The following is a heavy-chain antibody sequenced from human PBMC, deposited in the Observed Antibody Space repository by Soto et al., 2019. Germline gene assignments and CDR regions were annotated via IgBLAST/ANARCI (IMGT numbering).Heavy chain of an antibody. CDR3: ARGVRWGQLVRSYFDY. D-gene: IGHD6-13*01. V-gene: IGHV4-31*03. CDR1: GGSISSGGYY. J-gene: IGHJ4*02. Sequence: SETLSLTCTVSGGSISSGGYYWSWIRQHPGKGLEWIGYIYYSGSTYYNPSLKTRLSMSVDRSKNQFTLRLTSVTAADTAVYYCARGVRWGQLVRSYFDYWGQGTLVTVSS. CDR2: IYYSGST.